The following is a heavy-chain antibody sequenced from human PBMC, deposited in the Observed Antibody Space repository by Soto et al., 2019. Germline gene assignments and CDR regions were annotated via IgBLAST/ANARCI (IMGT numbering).Heavy chain of an antibody. V-gene: IGHV1-2*04. J-gene: IGHJ6*02. D-gene: IGHD6-19*01. Sequence: GASVKVSCKASGYTFTGYYMHWVRQAPGQGLEWMGWINPNSGGTNYAQKFQGWVTMTRDTSISTAYMELSRLRSDDTAVCYCARDVGSGWTHYYYYYGMDVWGQGTTVTVSS. CDR3: ARDVGSGWTHYYYYYGMDV. CDR1: GYTFTGYY. CDR2: INPNSGGT.